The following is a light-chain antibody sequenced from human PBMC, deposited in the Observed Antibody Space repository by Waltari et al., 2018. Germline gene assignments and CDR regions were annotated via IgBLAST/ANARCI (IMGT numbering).Light chain of an antibody. CDR1: QSISTN. CDR2: GAS. CDR3: QQYKNWPRT. J-gene: IGKJ1*01. Sequence: EKVMTQSPATLSVSPGERATLSCRASQSISTNLAWYQHKPGQAPRLLIYGASTRATGIPAKFSGSGSGTEFTLSISSLQSEDFAMYYCQQYKNWPRTFGQGTKVEIK. V-gene: IGKV3-15*01.